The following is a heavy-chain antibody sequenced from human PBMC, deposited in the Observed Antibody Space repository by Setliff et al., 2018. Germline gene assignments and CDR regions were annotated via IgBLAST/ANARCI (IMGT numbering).Heavy chain of an antibody. J-gene: IGHJ5*02. V-gene: IGHV1-8*02. CDR2: MNPNSGNT. Sequence: ASVKVSCKASGYTFTSYDINWVRQATGQGLEWMGWMNPNSGNTGYAQKFQGRVTMTRNTSISTAYMELSSLRSEDTAMYYCARRPGQLVEGSWFDPWGQGTLVTVSS. CDR3: ARRPGQLVEGSWFDP. D-gene: IGHD6-6*01. CDR1: GYTFTSYD.